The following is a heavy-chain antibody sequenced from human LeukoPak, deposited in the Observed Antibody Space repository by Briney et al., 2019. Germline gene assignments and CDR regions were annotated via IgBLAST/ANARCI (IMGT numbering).Heavy chain of an antibody. Sequence: SETLSLTCAVYGGSFSGYYWSWIRQPPGKGLEWIGEINHSRSTNYNPSLKSRVTISVDTSKNQFSLKLSSVTAADTAVYYCASGILFSGGTTFDCWGQGTLVTVSS. J-gene: IGHJ4*02. CDR3: ASGILFSGGTTFDC. CDR2: INHSRST. CDR1: GGSFSGYY. V-gene: IGHV4-34*01. D-gene: IGHD2-15*01.